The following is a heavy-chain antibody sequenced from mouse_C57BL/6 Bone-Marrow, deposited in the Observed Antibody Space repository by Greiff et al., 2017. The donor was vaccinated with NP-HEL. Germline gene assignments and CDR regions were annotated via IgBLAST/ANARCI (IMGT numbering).Heavy chain of an antibody. Sequence: EVKLVESGGGLVKPGGSLKLSCAASGFTFSSYAMSWVRQTPEKRLEWVATISDGGSYTYYPDNVKGRFTISRDNAKNNLYLQMSHLKSEDTAMYYCAREQYAYWGQGTSVTVSS. D-gene: IGHD2-10*02. CDR3: AREQYAY. CDR2: ISDGGSYT. V-gene: IGHV5-4*01. J-gene: IGHJ4*01. CDR1: GFTFSSYA.